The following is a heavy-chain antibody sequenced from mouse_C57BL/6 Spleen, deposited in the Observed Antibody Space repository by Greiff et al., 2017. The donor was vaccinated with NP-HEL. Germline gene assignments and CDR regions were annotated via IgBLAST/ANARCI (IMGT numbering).Heavy chain of an antibody. CDR1: GFNIKNTY. V-gene: IGHV14-3*01. D-gene: IGHD1-1*01. CDR2: IDPANGNT. Sequence: EVQLKQSVAELVRPGASVKLSCTASGFNIKNTYTHWVKQRPEQGLEWIGRIDPANGNTKYAPKFQGKAPITAAPSSNTAYLKLSSLTSEDTAIYYCARKCDGSSPWFAYWGQGTLVTVSA. J-gene: IGHJ3*01. CDR3: ARKCDGSSPWFAY.